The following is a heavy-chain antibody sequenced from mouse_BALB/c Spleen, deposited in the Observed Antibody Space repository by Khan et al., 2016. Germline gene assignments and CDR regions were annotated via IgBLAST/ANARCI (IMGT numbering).Heavy chain of an antibody. CDR2: IYPGNGDT. D-gene: IGHD2-14*01. J-gene: IGHJ2*01. Sequence: QVQLQQPGAELVKPGASVKMSCKASGYTFTSYNMHWVKQTPGQGLEWIGAIYPGNGDTSYNQKFKGKATLTADKSSSTAYMQLSSLTSEDSAVYCCAREGNYCDYWGQGTTLTVSS. CDR1: GYTFTSYN. CDR3: AREGNYCDY. V-gene: IGHV1-12*01.